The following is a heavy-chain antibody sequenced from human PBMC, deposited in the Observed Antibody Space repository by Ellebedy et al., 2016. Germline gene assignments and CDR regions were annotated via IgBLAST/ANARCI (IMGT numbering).Heavy chain of an antibody. J-gene: IGHJ6*02. CDR1: GFTFSSYA. CDR2: ISGSGGTT. CDR3: AKGMEYQLPILYGMDV. V-gene: IGHV3-23*01. D-gene: IGHD2-2*01. Sequence: GGSLRLSXAASGFTFSSYAMSWVRQAPGKGLEWVSVISGSGGTTYNADSVKGRFTISRDSSKNTLYLQMNSLRAEDTAIYYCAKGMEYQLPILYGMDVWGQGTTVIVSS.